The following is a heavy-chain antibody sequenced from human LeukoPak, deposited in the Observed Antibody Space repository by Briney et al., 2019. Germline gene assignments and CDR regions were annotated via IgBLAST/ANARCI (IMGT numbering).Heavy chain of an antibody. Sequence: PSETLSLTCTVSGGSISSYYWSWIRQPAGKGLEWIGRIYTSGSTNYNPSLKSRVTMSVDTSKNQFSLKLSSVTAADTAVYYCAREKNPYSSGWFDYRGQGTLVTVSS. V-gene: IGHV4-4*07. CDR1: GGSISSYY. D-gene: IGHD6-19*01. J-gene: IGHJ5*01. CDR2: IYTSGST. CDR3: AREKNPYSSGWFDY.